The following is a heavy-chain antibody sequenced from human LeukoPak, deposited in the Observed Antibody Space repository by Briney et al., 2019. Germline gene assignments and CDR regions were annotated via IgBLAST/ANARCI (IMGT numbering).Heavy chain of an antibody. V-gene: IGHV3-30*18. J-gene: IGHJ6*02. CDR2: ISYDGVNK. D-gene: IGHD1-1*01. CDR1: GFTFSNYG. CDR3: AKLRELVTYYYYYGLDV. Sequence: GGSLRLSCAASGFTFSNYGMHWVRQAPGKGLEWVALISYDGVNKYYADSVKGRFTISRDNSKNTLYLRMNSLRVEDTALYYCAKLRELVTYYYYYGLDVWGQGTTVTVSS.